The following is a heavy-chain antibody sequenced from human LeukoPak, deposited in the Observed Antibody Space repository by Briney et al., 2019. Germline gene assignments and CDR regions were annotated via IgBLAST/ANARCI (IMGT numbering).Heavy chain of an antibody. J-gene: IGHJ4*02. V-gene: IGHV3-74*01. Sequence: GGSLRLSCAASGFTFSSYFWMHWGRPAPGKGLVWVSLIRSDGGSSTYADSVKGRFTISRDNAKNTLYLQMNTLRAEDTAVYYCVRDLDLGGYSSFVSWGQGTLVTVSS. CDR1: GFTFSSYFW. CDR2: IRSDGGSS. CDR3: VRDLDLGGYSSFVS. D-gene: IGHD4-23*01.